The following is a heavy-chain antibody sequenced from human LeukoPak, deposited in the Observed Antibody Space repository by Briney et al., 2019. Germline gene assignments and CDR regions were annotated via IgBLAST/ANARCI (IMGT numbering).Heavy chain of an antibody. CDR3: ARDRGTMIVVESAFDI. CDR1: GFTFSSYS. D-gene: IGHD3-22*01. J-gene: IGHJ3*02. CDR2: ISSSSSYI. Sequence: PGGSLRLSCAASGFTFSSYSMNWVRQAPGKGLEWVSSISSSSSYIYYADSVKGRFTIFRDNAKNSLYLQMNSLRAEDTAVYYCARDRGTMIVVESAFDIWGQGTMVTVSS. V-gene: IGHV3-21*01.